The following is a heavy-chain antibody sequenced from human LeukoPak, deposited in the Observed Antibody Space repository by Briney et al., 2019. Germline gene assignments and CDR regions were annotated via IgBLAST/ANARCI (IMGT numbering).Heavy chain of an antibody. CDR3: ARETARQYYFDY. CDR2: LTDSGRST. Sequence: GGSLRLSCAASGFTFSSYAMSWVRQAPGKGLQWVSALTDSGRSTYYADSVKGRFTISRDNSKNTLYLQMNSLRAEDTAVYYCARETARQYYFDYWGQGTLVTVSS. J-gene: IGHJ4*02. V-gene: IGHV3-23*01. CDR1: GFTFSSYA.